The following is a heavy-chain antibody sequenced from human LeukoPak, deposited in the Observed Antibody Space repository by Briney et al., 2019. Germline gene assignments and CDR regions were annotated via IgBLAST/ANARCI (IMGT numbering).Heavy chain of an antibody. Sequence: GGSLRLSCAASGFTFSNYGMSWVRQAPGKGLEWVSTISDSGGSTYYADSVKGRFTISRDNFKNIVYLEMNSLRAEDTATYYCAKVTWESRPPDCNSWGPGTLVTVSS. D-gene: IGHD6-6*01. V-gene: IGHV3-23*01. CDR3: AKVTWESRPPDCNS. J-gene: IGHJ4*02. CDR1: GFTFSNYG. CDR2: ISDSGGST.